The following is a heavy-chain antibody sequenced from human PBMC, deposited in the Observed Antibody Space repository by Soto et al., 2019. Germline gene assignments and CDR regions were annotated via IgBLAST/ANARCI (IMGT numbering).Heavy chain of an antibody. V-gene: IGHV4-30-4*01. Sequence: SETLSLTCTVSGGSISSGDYYWSWIRQPPGKGLEWIGYIYYSGSTYYNPSLKSRVTISVDTSKNQFSLKLSSVTAADTAVYYCAREIFGVVIRPTYNWFDPWGQGTLVTVPS. D-gene: IGHD3-3*01. CDR1: GGSISSGDYY. CDR3: AREIFGVVIRPTYNWFDP. CDR2: IYYSGST. J-gene: IGHJ5*02.